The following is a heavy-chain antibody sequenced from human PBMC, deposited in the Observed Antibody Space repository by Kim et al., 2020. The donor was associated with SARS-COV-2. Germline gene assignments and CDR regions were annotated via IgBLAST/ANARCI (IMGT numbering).Heavy chain of an antibody. D-gene: IGHD1-1*01. CDR1: GFIFSGSA. CDR3: TRVPGTTLASWDAVD. Sequence: GWSLRLSCAASGFIFSGSAMHWVRQASGKGLEWVGRIRSKANSYATAYAASVKGRFTISRDDSKTTTYLQMNSLKTEDTAVYYCTRVPGTTLASWDAVD. CDR2: IRSKANSYAT. J-gene: IGHJ3*02. V-gene: IGHV3-73*01.